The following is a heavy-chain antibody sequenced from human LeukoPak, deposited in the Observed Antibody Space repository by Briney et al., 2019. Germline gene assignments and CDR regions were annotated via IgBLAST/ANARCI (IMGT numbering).Heavy chain of an antibody. D-gene: IGHD6-13*01. J-gene: IGHJ4*02. CDR2: ISGSGGST. Sequence: SGGSLRLSCAASGFTFSSYAMSWVRQAPGKGLEWVSAISGSGGSTYYADSVKGRFTISRDNAKSSLYLQMNSLRAEDTAVYYCARDIEAAGLFLDYWGQGTLVTVSS. V-gene: IGHV3-23*01. CDR3: ARDIEAAGLFLDY. CDR1: GFTFSSYA.